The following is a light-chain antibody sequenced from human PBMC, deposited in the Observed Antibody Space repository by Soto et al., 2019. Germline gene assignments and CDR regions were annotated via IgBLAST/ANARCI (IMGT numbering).Light chain of an antibody. Sequence: DIQMTQSPSALSASVGDRVTISCRASQSISKYLNWYQQKPGTAPRLLIYGASSVKTGVPPRFSGSGSGRDFTLTISSLRPEDSATYFCQQRSDSPPWTFGQGTKVEIK. CDR2: GAS. CDR1: QSISKY. V-gene: IGKV1-39*01. CDR3: QQRSDSPPWT. J-gene: IGKJ1*01.